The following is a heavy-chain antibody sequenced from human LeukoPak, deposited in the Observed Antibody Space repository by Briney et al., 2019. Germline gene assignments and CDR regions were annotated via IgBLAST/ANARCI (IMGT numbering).Heavy chain of an antibody. V-gene: IGHV1-18*01. CDR3: ARDIGYYYDSSGYYPADY. D-gene: IGHD3-22*01. J-gene: IGHJ4*02. CDR2: ISAYNGNT. CDR1: GYTFTSYG. Sequence: ASVKVSCKASGYTFTSYGISLVRQAPGQGLEWMGWISAYNGNTNYAQKLQGRVTMTTDTSTSTAYMELRSLRSDDTAVYYCARDIGYYYDSSGYYPADYWGQGTLVTVSS.